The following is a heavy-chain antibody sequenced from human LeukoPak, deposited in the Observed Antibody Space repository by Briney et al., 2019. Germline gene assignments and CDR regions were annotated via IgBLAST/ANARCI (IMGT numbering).Heavy chain of an antibody. J-gene: IGHJ5*02. V-gene: IGHV3-30*04. Sequence: GGSLRLSCAASGFAFSTYTMHWVRQAPGKGLEWVAVISIGGNIQYYTDSVKGRFTISRDNAKNSLYLQMNSLRAEDTAVYYCARAKSGWFGEPNWFDPWGQGTLVTVSS. CDR3: ARAKSGWFGEPNWFDP. D-gene: IGHD3-10*01. CDR2: ISIGGNIQ. CDR1: GFAFSTYT.